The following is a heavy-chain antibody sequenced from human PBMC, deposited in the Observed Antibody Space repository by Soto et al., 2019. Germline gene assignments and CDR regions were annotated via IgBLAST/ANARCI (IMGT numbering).Heavy chain of an antibody. CDR3: ARGNSPVNVY. Sequence: PGGSLRLSCVASGFTFSIFEMNWVRQAPGKGLEWVSYITSIGSTIYYADSVKGRFTISRDNAKNSLFLQVNSLRADDTAVYHCARGNSPVNVYWGQGTLVTVSS. J-gene: IGHJ4*02. CDR2: ITSIGSTI. D-gene: IGHD3-16*02. CDR1: GFTFSIFE. V-gene: IGHV3-48*03.